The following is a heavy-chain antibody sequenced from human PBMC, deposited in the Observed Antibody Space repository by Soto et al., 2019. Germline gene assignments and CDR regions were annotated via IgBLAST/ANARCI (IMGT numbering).Heavy chain of an antibody. Sequence: PSETLSLTCTVSGGSISSSTYYWDWIRQPPGKGLEWIGSIYYSGSSYYNPSLKSRVTISVDSSMNQFSLKLTSVTATDTAVYYCARQGTRSWYLNTDYFDYWGQGTLVTVSS. CDR2: IYYSGSS. D-gene: IGHD6-13*01. J-gene: IGHJ4*02. V-gene: IGHV4-39*01. CDR3: ARQGTRSWYLNTDYFDY. CDR1: GGSISSSTYY.